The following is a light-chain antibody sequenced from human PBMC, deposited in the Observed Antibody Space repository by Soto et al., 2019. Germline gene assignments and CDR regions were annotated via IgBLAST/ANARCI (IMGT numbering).Light chain of an antibody. J-gene: IGKJ4*01. CDR1: QSVSSY. Sequence: EIVLTQSPATLSLSPGERATLSCRASQSVSSYLAWYHQKPGQAPRLLIYDASNRATGIPARFSGSGSGTDFTLTISSLELEEFAVYYCQRRSNGLTFGGGTKVQIK. V-gene: IGKV3-11*01. CDR3: QRRSNGLT. CDR2: DAS.